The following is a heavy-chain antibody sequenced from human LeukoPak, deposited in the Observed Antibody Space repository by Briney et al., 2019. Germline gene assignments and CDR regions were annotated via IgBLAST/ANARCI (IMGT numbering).Heavy chain of an antibody. CDR1: GYTFTSYW. Sequence: GESLKISCKGSGYTFTSYWIAWVRQMPGKGLEWMGIIYPGDSDTRYSPSFQGQVTISADKSINSAYLQWSSLKASDTAMYYCARGREYSSSPYRFDYWGQGTLVTVSS. CDR2: IYPGDSDT. D-gene: IGHD6-6*01. V-gene: IGHV5-51*01. J-gene: IGHJ4*02. CDR3: ARGREYSSSPYRFDY.